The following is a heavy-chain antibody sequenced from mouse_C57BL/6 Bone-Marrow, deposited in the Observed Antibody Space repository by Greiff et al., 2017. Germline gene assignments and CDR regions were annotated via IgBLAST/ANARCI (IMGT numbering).Heavy chain of an antibody. CDR3: ATNRGLYYDYDCDWYFDV. Sequence: QVQLQQPGAELVKPGASVKVSCKASGYTFTSYWMHWVKQRPGQGLEWIGRIHPSDSDTNYNQKFKGKATLTVDKSSSTAYMQLSSLTSEDSAVYYCATNRGLYYDYDCDWYFDVWGTGTTVTVSS. CDR1: GYTFTSYW. V-gene: IGHV1-74*01. D-gene: IGHD2-4*01. CDR2: IHPSDSDT. J-gene: IGHJ1*03.